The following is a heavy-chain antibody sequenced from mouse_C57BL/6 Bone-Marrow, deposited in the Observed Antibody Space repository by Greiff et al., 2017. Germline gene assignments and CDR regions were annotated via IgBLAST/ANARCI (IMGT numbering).Heavy chain of an antibody. CDR2: IHPNSGST. CDR1: GYTFTSYW. V-gene: IGHV1-64*01. D-gene: IGHD3-3*01. J-gene: IGHJ3*01. Sequence: QVHVKQPGAELVKPGASVKLSCKASGYTFTSYWMHWVKQRPGQGLEWIGMIHPNSGSTNYNEKFKSKATLTVDKSSSTAYMQLSSLTSEDSAVYYCAPSCRGAWFADGGQGTLVTVSA. CDR3: APSCRGAWFAD.